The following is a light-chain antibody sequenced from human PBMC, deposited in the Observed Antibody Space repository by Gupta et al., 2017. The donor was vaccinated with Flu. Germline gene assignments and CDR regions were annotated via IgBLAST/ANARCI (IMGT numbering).Light chain of an antibody. CDR3: QQRRYWPPIT. CDR1: QSVSTY. CDR2: DAS. Sequence: MLLTQSQATLPFAPGQRATLSCRASQSVSTYLAWYPQKPGQAPRLLIYDASNRATGIPARFSGSGSGTGFTLTISSLETEDVAVYYCQQRRYWPPITFGPGTRLEI. V-gene: IGKV3-11*01. J-gene: IGKJ5*01.